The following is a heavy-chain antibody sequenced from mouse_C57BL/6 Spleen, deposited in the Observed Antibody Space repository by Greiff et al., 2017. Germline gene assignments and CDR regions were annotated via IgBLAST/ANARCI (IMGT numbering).Heavy chain of an antibody. J-gene: IGHJ2*01. D-gene: IGHD1-1*01. CDR1: GYTFTDYY. CDR3: AREVYYYGSRSFDY. Sequence: DVKLVESGPVLVKPGASVKMSCKASGYTFTDYYMNWVKQSHGKSLEWIGVINPYNGGTSYNQKFKGKATLTVDKSSSTAYMELNSLTSEDSAVYYCAREVYYYGSRSFDYWGQGTTLTVSS. CDR2: INPYNGGT. V-gene: IGHV1-19*01.